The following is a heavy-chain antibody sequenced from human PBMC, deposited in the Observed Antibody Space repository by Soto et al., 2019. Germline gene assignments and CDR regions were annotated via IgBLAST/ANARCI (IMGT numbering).Heavy chain of an antibody. J-gene: IGHJ6*02. V-gene: IGHV5-51*01. CDR3: ARRGDYYYYGMDV. CDR1: GYSFTSYW. Sequence: GESLKISCKGSGYSFTSYWIGWARQMPGKGLEWMGIIYPGDSDTRHSPSFQGQVTISADKSISTAYLQWSSLKASDTAMYYCARRGDYYYYGMDVWGQGTTVTVSS. CDR2: IYPGDSDT.